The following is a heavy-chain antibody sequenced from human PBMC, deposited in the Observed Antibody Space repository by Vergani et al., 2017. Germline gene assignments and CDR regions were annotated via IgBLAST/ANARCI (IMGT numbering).Heavy chain of an antibody. CDR1: GFTFSSYA. J-gene: IGHJ4*02. CDR3: AKENGDYSGGTQD. Sequence: EVQLLESGGGLVQPGGSLRLSCAASGFTFSSYAMSWVRQAPGKGLEWVSAISGSGDSTYYADSGTGRFTISRDNSKNKLYLQMNSMRAEDTAVYYCAKENGDYSGGTQDWGQGTLVTVSS. V-gene: IGHV3-23*01. D-gene: IGHD4-17*01. CDR2: ISGSGDST.